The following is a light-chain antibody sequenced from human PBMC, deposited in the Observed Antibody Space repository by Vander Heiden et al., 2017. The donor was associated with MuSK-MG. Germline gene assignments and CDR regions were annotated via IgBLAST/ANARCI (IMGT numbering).Light chain of an antibody. CDR3: QAWDSSTDVV. CDR2: QVS. CDR1: KLGDKY. V-gene: IGLV3-1*01. Sequence: SHELTQPPSVSVSPGQTASITCPGDKLGDKYACWYQQKPGQSPVLVIYQVSKRPSGIPERFSGSNSGNTATLTISGTQAMDEADYYCQAWDSSTDVVFGGGTKLTVL. J-gene: IGLJ2*01.